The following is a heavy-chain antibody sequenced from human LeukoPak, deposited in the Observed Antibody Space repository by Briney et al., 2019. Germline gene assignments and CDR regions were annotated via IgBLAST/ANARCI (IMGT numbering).Heavy chain of an antibody. Sequence: SETLSLTCAVYGGSFSGYYWSWIRQPPGKGLEWIGEINHSGSTNYNPSLKSRVTISVDTSKNQFSLKLSSVTAADTAVYYCARGPPYGSVSDYLDYWGQGTLVTVSS. CDR1: GGSFSGYY. V-gene: IGHV4-34*01. CDR3: ARGPPYGSVSDYLDY. D-gene: IGHD3-10*01. CDR2: INHSGST. J-gene: IGHJ4*02.